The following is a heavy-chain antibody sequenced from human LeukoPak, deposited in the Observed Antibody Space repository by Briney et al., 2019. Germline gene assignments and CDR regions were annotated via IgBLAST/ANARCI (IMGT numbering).Heavy chain of an antibody. CDR3: ARYSGNYGLDY. V-gene: IGHV3-30*02. CDR2: IRYDGGSK. CDR1: GFTFSNYV. Sequence: TGGSLRLSRAASGFTFSNYVIHCVRQAPGKGLEWVSLIRYDGGSKYYADSVRGRFSISRDNSKNTLYLQMNSLRAEDTAVYYCARYSGNYGLDYWGQGTLVTVSS. D-gene: IGHD4-17*01. J-gene: IGHJ4*02.